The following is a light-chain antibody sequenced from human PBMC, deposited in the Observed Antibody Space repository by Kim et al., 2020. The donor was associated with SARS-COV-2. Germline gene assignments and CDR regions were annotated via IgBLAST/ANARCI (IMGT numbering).Light chain of an antibody. J-gene: IGLJ2*01. Sequence: QSVLTQPASVSGSPGQSITISCTGTSSDVGAYPYVSWYQQHPGKAPKLMIFDLSYRPSGVSNRFSGSKSGNTASLTISGLQAEDEADYYCSSCTSSNTVVFGGGTQLTVL. V-gene: IGLV2-14*03. CDR1: SSDVGAYPY. CDR2: DLS. CDR3: SSCTSSNTVV.